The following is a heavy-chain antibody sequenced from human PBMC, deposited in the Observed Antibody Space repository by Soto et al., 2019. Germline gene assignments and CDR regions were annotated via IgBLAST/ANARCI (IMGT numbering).Heavy chain of an antibody. Sequence: SETLSLTCTVSGGSISSGDYYWSWIRQPPGKGLEWIGYIYYSGSTYYNPSLKSRVTISVDTSKNQFSLKLSSVTAADTAVYYCARSGYSSSWPHGNRFDPWGQGTLVTVSS. CDR2: IYYSGST. CDR3: ARSGYSSSWPHGNRFDP. D-gene: IGHD6-13*01. CDR1: GGSISSGDYY. J-gene: IGHJ5*02. V-gene: IGHV4-30-4*01.